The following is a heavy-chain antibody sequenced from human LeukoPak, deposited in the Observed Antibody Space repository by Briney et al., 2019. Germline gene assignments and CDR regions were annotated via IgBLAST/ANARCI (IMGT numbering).Heavy chain of an antibody. V-gene: IGHV3-7*01. J-gene: IGHJ4*02. CDR2: INGDESEK. CDR1: GFTFSSYW. D-gene: IGHD3-10*01. Sequence: GGSLRLSCAASGFTFSSYWMSWVRQAPGKGLEWVANINGDESEKYYVDSVKARFTISRVNAKNSLYLQMNSLRVDDTAIYYCSRGEGDDYWGQGTLVTVSS. CDR3: SRGEGDDY.